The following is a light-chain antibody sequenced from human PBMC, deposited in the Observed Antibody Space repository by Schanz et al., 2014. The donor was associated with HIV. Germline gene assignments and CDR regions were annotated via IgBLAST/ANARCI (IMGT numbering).Light chain of an antibody. J-gene: IGLJ3*02. V-gene: IGLV1-47*01. Sequence: QSVLTQPPSASGTPGQRVPISCSGRSSNIGSNSVYWYQQLPGTAPKLLIYRNNQRPSGVPDRFSGSKSGTSASLAISGLRSEDEADYYCAAWDDSLSGQVFGGGTKLTVL. CDR1: SSNIGSNS. CDR2: RNN. CDR3: AAWDDSLSGQV.